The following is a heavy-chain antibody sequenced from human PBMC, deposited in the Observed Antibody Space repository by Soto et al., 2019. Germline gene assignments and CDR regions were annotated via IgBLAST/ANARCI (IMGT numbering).Heavy chain of an antibody. J-gene: IGHJ6*03. CDR1: GDSVSSNSAA. D-gene: IGHD5-12*01. V-gene: IGHV6-1*01. CDR2: TYYRSKWYN. CDR3: ARGQGYSGYMTVPPYYYYYYYMDV. Sequence: SQTLSLTCAISGDSVSSNSAAWNWIRQSPSRGLEWLGRTYYRSKWYNDYAVSVKGRITINPDTSKNQFALQLNSVTPDDTAVYYCARGQGYSGYMTVPPYYYYYYYMDVWGKGTTVTVSS.